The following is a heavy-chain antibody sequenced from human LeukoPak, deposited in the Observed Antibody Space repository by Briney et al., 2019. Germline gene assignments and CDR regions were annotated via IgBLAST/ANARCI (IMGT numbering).Heavy chain of an antibody. J-gene: IGHJ4*02. CDR3: ARDLSFIGGIAAADYFDY. Sequence: ASVKVSCKASGGTFSSYAISWVRQAPGQGLEWMGWINPNSGGTNYAQKFQGRVTMTRDTSISTAYMELSRLRSDDTAVYYCARDLSFIGGIAAADYFDYWGQGTLVTVSS. CDR2: INPNSGGT. D-gene: IGHD6-13*01. V-gene: IGHV1-2*02. CDR1: GGTFSSYA.